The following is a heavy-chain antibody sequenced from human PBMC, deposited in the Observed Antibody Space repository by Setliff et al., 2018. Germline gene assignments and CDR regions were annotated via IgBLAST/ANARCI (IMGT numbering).Heavy chain of an antibody. V-gene: IGHV4-59*04. D-gene: IGHD5-12*01. CDR3: ARHVKVATEYFDC. Sequence: SETLSLTCTVSGGSISGDPWSWIRQPPGKGLEWIGTVDHSGGTYYNPSLKSRVTMSVDTSKNLFSLKLNSVTAADTALYYCARHVKVATEYFDCWGQGTLVTVSS. CDR2: VDHSGGT. CDR1: GGSISGDP. J-gene: IGHJ4*02.